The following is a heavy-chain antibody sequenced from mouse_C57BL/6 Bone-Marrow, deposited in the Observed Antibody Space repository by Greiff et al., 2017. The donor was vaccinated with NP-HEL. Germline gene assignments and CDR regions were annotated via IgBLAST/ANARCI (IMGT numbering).Heavy chain of an antibody. Sequence: VQLQQSGAELVRPGASVKLSCTASGFNIKDDYMHWVKQRPEQGLEWIGWIDPENGDTEYASKFQGKATITADTSSNTAYLQLSSLTSEDTAVYYCTIITTVVYAMDYWGQGTSVTVSS. CDR1: GFNIKDDY. J-gene: IGHJ4*01. V-gene: IGHV14-4*01. CDR3: TIITTVVYAMDY. CDR2: IDPENGDT. D-gene: IGHD1-1*01.